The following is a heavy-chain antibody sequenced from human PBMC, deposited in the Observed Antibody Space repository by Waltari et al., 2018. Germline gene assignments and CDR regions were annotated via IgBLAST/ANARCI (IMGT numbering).Heavy chain of an antibody. CDR1: EFTFSTYA. J-gene: IGHJ6*02. Sequence: QVQLVESGGGVVQTGRSLRLSCAASEFTFSTYAMHWVRQAPGKGVEWVTVVSYNARNIYYVDSVKGRFTVSRDNSKKTLYLQMNGLRAEDTAVYYCARDYCDRTNCHGMDVWGQGTTVIVSS. V-gene: IGHV3-30*04. CDR3: ARDYCDRTNCHGMDV. CDR2: VSYNARNI. D-gene: IGHD3-22*01.